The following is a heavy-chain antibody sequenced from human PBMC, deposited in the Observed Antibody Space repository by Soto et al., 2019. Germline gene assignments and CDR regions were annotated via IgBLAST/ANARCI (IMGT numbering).Heavy chain of an antibody. J-gene: IGHJ6*02. D-gene: IGHD1-26*01. Sequence: QVKLVESGGGVVQPGRSLRLSCAGSGFSFNYFGIHWVRQAPGKGLEWVAVVSYEGSIKYYADSVKGRFTVSRDNSKNTLYLQMNSLRAEDTAVYFCAKDLGGSYPGKFNYSGVDVWGLGTTVTVSS. CDR3: AKDLGGSYPGKFNYSGVDV. V-gene: IGHV3-30*18. CDR1: GFSFNYFG. CDR2: VSYEGSIK.